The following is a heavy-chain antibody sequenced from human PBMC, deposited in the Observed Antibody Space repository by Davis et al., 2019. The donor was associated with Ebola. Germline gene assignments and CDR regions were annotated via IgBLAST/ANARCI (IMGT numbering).Heavy chain of an antibody. V-gene: IGHV4-59*12. CDR2: ISDSGAT. J-gene: IGHJ5*02. CDR3: ARELQPGRWFDP. Sequence: PGGSLRLSCTVSGGSINSYYWSWIRQPPGKGLEWIGHISDSGATNYNPSLKSRVTISVDTSKNQFSLKLSSVTAADTAVYYCARELQPGRWFDPWGQGTLVTVSS. CDR1: GGSINSYY. D-gene: IGHD1-26*01.